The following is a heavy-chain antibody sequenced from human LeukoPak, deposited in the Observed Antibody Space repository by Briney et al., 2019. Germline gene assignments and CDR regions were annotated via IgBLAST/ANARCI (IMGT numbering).Heavy chain of an antibody. Sequence: PRASVKVSCKASGYTFSGYYMQWVRQAPGQGLEWMGWIYPDSGGTNYARKFQGRVTMTRDTSITTAYMELSRLTSDDTAVYYCASVSRELRPYYYYYMDVWGKGTTVTVSS. J-gene: IGHJ6*03. CDR2: IYPDSGGT. V-gene: IGHV1-2*02. CDR1: GYTFSGYY. CDR3: ASVSRELRPYYYYYMDV. D-gene: IGHD3-3*01.